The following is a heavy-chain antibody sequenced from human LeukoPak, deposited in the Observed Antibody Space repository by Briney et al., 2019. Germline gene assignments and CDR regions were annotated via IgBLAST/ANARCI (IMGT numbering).Heavy chain of an antibody. CDR2: IFYSGST. V-gene: IGHV4-59*08. D-gene: IGHD5-24*01. CDR1: GGSTSSYY. CDR3: ARHSTRGLQLKS. Sequence: SETLSLTSTVSGGSTSSYYWSWIRQPPGRGLEWIGQIFYSGSTNYNPSLKSRVTISVDTSKNQFSLKLNSVTAADTAVYYCARHSTRGLQLKSWGQGTLVTVSS. J-gene: IGHJ5*02.